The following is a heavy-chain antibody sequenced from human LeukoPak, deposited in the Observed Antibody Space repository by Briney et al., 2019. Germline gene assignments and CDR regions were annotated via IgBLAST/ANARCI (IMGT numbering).Heavy chain of an antibody. Sequence: GGSLRLSCAASGLTFGDYAVSWVRQAPGKGLEWIGFIRSKAYGGTTQYAASVKGRFTLSRDDSKSITYLQMNSLKTEDTAVYCGSIDHPYCFDNRGYPLDYWGQGTLVTVSS. J-gene: IGHJ4*02. CDR3: SIDHPYCFDNRGYPLDY. CDR1: GLTFGDYA. V-gene: IGHV3-49*04. D-gene: IGHD3-22*01. CDR2: IRSKAYGGTT.